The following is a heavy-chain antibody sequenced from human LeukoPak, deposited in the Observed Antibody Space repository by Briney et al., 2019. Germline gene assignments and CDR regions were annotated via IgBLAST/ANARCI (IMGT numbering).Heavy chain of an antibody. CDR3: ARIRESLGLGAFDI. CDR2: INSDGSTT. D-gene: IGHD7-27*01. CDR1: GFTLSSNS. Sequence: TGGSLRLSCAASGFTLSSNSMHWVRQAPGKGLVCVSRINSDGSTTTYADSVKGRFTISRDNAKNTLYLQMNSLRAEDSALYYCARIRESLGLGAFDIWGQGTMVTVSS. V-gene: IGHV3-74*03. J-gene: IGHJ3*02.